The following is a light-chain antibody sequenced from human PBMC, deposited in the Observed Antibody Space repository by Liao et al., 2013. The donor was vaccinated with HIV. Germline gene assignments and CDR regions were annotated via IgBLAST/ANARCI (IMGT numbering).Light chain of an antibody. CDR2: QDN. Sequence: SYELTQPPSVSVSPGQTVSITCSGDRLGDKYVSWYQQRPGQSPVLVIYQDNKRPSGIPERFSGSNSGNTATLTISGTQAMDEADYYCQAWDSSTGGVFGGGTKLTVL. J-gene: IGLJ2*01. V-gene: IGLV3-1*01. CDR3: QAWDSSTGGV. CDR1: RLGDKY.